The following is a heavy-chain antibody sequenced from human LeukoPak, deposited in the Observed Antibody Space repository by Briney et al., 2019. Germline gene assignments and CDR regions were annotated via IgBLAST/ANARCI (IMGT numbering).Heavy chain of an antibody. J-gene: IGHJ4*02. Sequence: ASVKVSCKASGYTFTSYYMHWVRQAPGQGLEWMGIINPSSGTTSYAQKFQGRVTMTRDTSTSTVYMELSSLRSGDTAIYYCARRYYVSGTYFLDYWGQGTLVTVSS. CDR2: INPSSGTT. V-gene: IGHV1-46*01. CDR1: GYTFTSYY. CDR3: ARRYYVSGTYFLDY. D-gene: IGHD3-10*01.